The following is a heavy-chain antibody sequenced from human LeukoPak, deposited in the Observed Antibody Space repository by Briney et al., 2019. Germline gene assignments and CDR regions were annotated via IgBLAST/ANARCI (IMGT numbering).Heavy chain of an antibody. CDR2: IYYSGSA. CDR1: GGSISSSTYY. D-gene: IGHD2-15*01. V-gene: IGHV4-39*01. CDR3: ARHTQFTFGWIDS. Sequence: PSETLSRTCTVSGGSISSSTYYWGWIRQPPGKGLEWIGSIYYSGSAYYNSSFKSRATISVDTSKNQFSLNLNSVTAADTAIYYCARHTQFTFGWIDSWGQGTLVTVSS. J-gene: IGHJ4*02.